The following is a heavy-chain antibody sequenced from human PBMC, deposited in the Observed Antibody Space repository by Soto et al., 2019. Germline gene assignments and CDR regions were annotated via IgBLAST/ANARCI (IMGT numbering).Heavy chain of an antibody. J-gene: IGHJ4*02. CDR1: GVTFISYS. D-gene: IGHD2-15*01. Sequence: GGSLRLSCAASGVTFISYSMNWVRQAPGKGLEWVSYISSSSSTKFYADSVKGRFTISRDNARNSLYLQMNSLRAEDTAVYYCARDIDGGGQGTLVTVSS. CDR2: ISSSSSTK. V-gene: IGHV3-48*01. CDR3: ARDIDG.